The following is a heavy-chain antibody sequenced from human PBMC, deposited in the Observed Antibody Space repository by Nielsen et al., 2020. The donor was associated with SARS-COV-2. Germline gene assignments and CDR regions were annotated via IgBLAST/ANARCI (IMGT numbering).Heavy chain of an antibody. J-gene: IGHJ4*02. Sequence: GESLKISCAASGFTVSSNYMSWVRQAPGKGLEWVSVIYSGGSTYYADSVKGRFTISRDNSKNTLYLQMNSLRAEDTAVYYCTRGFYSQSDYWGQGTLVTVSS. V-gene: IGHV3-66*01. CDR3: TRGFYSQSDY. D-gene: IGHD2-15*01. CDR2: IYSGGST. CDR1: GFTVSSNY.